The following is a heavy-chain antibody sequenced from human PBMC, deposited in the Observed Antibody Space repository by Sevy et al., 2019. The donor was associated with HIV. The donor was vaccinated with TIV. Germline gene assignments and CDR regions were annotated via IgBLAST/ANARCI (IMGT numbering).Heavy chain of an antibody. CDR2: ISDYNSNT. CDR1: GYTFRNYG. D-gene: IGHD3-16*02. CDR3: ARDGKHGSRENLGELSFLVARSGTGYYCDS. V-gene: IGHV1-18*01. J-gene: IGHJ4*02. Sequence: ASVKVSCKASGYTFRNYGMSWVRQAPGQGLEWMGWISDYNSNTKYAQSLQGRVTMSTDTSTSTAYMELRGLRSDDTAVYYCARDGKHGSRENLGELSFLVARSGTGYYCDSWGQGTLVTVSS.